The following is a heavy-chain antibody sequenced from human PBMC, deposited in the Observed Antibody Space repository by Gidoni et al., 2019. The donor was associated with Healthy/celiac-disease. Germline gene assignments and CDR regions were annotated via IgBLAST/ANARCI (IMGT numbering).Heavy chain of an antibody. CDR1: GFTFTSSA. V-gene: IGHV1-58*01. D-gene: IGHD4-4*01. CDR3: AADPQMTTGYYYYYMDV. CDR2: VVVGSGNT. Sequence: QMQLVQSGHEVKKPGTSVKVSCKASGFTFTSSAVQWVRQARGQRLEWIGWVVVGSGNTNYAQKFQERVTITRDMSTSTAYMELSSLRSEDTAVYYCAADPQMTTGYYYYYMDVWGKGTTVTVSS. J-gene: IGHJ6*03.